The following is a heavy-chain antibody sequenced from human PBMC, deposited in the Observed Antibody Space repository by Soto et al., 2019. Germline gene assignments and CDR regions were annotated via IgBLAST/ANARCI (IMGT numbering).Heavy chain of an antibody. CDR1: GFTFSNAW. J-gene: IGHJ4*02. CDR3: TTDPTLGSQAIWGVAGYFDY. Sequence: EVQLVESGGGLVKPGGSLRLSCAASGFTFSNAWMSWVRQAPGKGLEWVGRIKSKTDGGTTDYAAPVKGRFTISRDDSKNTLYLQMNSLKTEDTAVYYCTTDPTLGSQAIWGVAGYFDYWGQGTLVTVSS. CDR2: IKSKTDGGTT. D-gene: IGHD6-19*01. V-gene: IGHV3-15*01.